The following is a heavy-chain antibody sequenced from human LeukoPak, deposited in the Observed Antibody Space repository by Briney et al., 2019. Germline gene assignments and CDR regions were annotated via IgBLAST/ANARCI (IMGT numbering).Heavy chain of an antibody. J-gene: IGHJ4*02. D-gene: IGHD3-22*01. CDR2: ISGSGGST. V-gene: IGHV3-23*01. CDR1: GFTFSSYW. Sequence: GGSLRLSCAASGFTFSSYWMHWVRQAPGKGLEWVSAISGSGGSTYYADSVKGRFTISRDNSKNTLYLQMNGLRAEDTAVYYCAKHRRHYDSSGYYSCYFDYWGQGTLVTVSS. CDR3: AKHRRHYDSSGYYSCYFDY.